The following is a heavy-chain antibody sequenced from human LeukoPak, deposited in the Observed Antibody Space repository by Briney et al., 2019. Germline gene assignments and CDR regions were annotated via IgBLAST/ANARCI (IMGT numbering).Heavy chain of an antibody. V-gene: IGHV3-49*04. J-gene: IGHJ4*02. CDR1: GFTFGDYG. CDR3: TGSFGELTFFDY. D-gene: IGHD3-10*01. Sequence: GGSLRLSCTASGFTFGDYGMSWVRQAPGKGLEWVGFIRSKAYGGTTEYAASVKGRFTISRDDSKSIAYLQMNSLKTEDTAVYYCTGSFGELTFFDYWGQGTLVTVSS. CDR2: IRSKAYGGTT.